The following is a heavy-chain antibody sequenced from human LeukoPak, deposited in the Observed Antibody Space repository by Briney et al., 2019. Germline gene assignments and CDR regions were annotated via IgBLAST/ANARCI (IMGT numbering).Heavy chain of an antibody. CDR2: ISSSGSPI. V-gene: IGHV3-48*03. D-gene: IGHD6-6*01. CDR1: GFAFSSYE. J-gene: IGHJ4*02. Sequence: GGSLRLSCAASGFAFSSYEMNWVRQAPGKGLDWVSYISSSGSPIYYADSVKGRFTISRDNAKNSLSLQMNSLRAEDTAVYYCASSSSLGNWGQGALVIVSS. CDR3: ASSSSLGN.